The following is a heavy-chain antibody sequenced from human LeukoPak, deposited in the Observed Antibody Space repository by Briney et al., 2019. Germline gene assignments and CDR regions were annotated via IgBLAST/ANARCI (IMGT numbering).Heavy chain of an antibody. V-gene: IGHV1-2*02. CDR1: GYTFTGYY. J-gene: IGHJ5*02. CDR2: INPNSGGT. D-gene: IGHD3-10*01. CDR3: ARDRITMVRGVMGQSWFDP. Sequence: ASVKVSCKASGYTFTGYYMHWVRQAPGQGLEWMGWINPNSGGTNYAQKFQGRVTMTRDTSISTAYMELSRLRSDDTAVYYCARDRITMVRGVMGQSWFDPWGQGTLVTVSS.